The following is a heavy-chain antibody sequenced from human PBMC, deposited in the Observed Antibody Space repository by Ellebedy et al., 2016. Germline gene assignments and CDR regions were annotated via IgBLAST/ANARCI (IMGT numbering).Heavy chain of an antibody. CDR2: ISYDGSNK. CDR3: AKEGAAGWSCDY. CDR1: GFTFSSYG. D-gene: IGHD6-13*01. Sequence: GGSLRLSXAASGFTFSSYGMHWVRQAPGKGLEWVAVISYDGSNKYYADSVKGRFTISRDNSKNTLYLQMNSLRAEDTAVYYCAKEGAAGWSCDYWGQGTLVTVSS. J-gene: IGHJ4*02. V-gene: IGHV3-30*18.